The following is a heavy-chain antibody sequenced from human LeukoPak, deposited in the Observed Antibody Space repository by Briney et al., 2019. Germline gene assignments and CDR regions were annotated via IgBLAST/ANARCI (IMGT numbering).Heavy chain of an antibody. J-gene: IGHJ4*02. V-gene: IGHV3-66*01. CDR3: ARDTSDDIVVVPAALVFDY. CDR1: GFTVGNNY. CDR2: IFSHGET. Sequence: GGSLRLSCAASGFTVGNNYMNWVRQAPGKGLEWVSLIFSHGETSYADSVKGRFTISRDNAKNSLYLQMNSLRAEDTAVYYCARDTSDDIVVVPAALVFDYWGQGTLVTVSS. D-gene: IGHD2-2*01.